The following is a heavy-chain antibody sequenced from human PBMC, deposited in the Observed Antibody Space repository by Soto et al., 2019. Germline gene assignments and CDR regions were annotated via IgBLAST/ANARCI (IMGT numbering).Heavy chain of an antibody. CDR3: ARDYDSSGYYSWYAFDI. D-gene: IGHD3-22*01. V-gene: IGHV3-23*01. Sequence: EVQLLESGGGLVQPGGSLRLSCAASGFTFSSYAMSWVRQAPGKGLEWVSAISGSGGSTYYADSVKGRFTISRYNSKNTLYLQMNSLRAEDTAVYYCARDYDSSGYYSWYAFDIWGQGTMVTVSS. CDR1: GFTFSSYA. J-gene: IGHJ3*02. CDR2: ISGSGGST.